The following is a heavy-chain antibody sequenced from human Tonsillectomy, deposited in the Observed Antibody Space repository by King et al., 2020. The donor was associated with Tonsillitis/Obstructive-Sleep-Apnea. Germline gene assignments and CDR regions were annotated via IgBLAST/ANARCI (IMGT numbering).Heavy chain of an antibody. V-gene: IGHV3-23*04. Sequence: VQLVESGGGLVQPGGSLRLSCAASGFTFSSYAMSWVRQAPGKGLEWVSAFSGSGGSTYYADSVKGRFTISRDNSKNTLYLQMNSLRAEDTAVYHCAKAGEIVVVPAAFDYWGQGTLVTVSS. CDR2: FSGSGGST. CDR1: GFTFSSYA. D-gene: IGHD2-2*01. J-gene: IGHJ4*02. CDR3: AKAGEIVVVPAAFDY.